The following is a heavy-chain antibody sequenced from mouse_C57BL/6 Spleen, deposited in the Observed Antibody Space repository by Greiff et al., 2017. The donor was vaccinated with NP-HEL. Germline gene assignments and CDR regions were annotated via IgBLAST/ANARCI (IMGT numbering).Heavy chain of an antibody. CDR1: GYTFTSYW. D-gene: IGHD2-2*01. J-gene: IGHJ3*01. CDR2: IDPSDSYT. Sequence: QVQLQQPGAELVMPGASVKLSCKASGYTFTSYWMHWVKQRPGQGLEWIGEIDPSDSYTNYNQKFKGKSTLTVDKSSSTAYMQLSSLTSEDSAVYYCARGGLLRLPPFAYWGQGTLVTVSA. CDR3: ARGGLLRLPPFAY. V-gene: IGHV1-69*01.